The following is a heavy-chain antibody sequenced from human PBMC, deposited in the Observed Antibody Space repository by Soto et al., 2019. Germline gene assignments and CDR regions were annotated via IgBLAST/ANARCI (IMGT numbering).Heavy chain of an antibody. V-gene: IGHV3-23*01. J-gene: IGHJ5*02. CDR2: ISGSAGLT. Sequence: EVQLLESGGGLVQPGGSLRLSCTASGFTFSSHAMSWVRQAPGKHLEWVSSISGSAGLTFYADSVKGRFTISRDNSKNTLYLQMNSLRAEDTARYYCARDRGVSYFSWFDPWGQGTLVTVSS. CDR3: ARDRGVSYFSWFDP. D-gene: IGHD1-26*01. CDR1: GFTFSSHA.